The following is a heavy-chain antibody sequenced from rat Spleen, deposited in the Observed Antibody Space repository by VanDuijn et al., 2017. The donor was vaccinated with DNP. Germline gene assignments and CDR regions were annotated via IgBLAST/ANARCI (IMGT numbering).Heavy chain of an antibody. D-gene: IGHD3-8*01. Sequence: ELQLVESGGGLVQPGRSLKLSCAASGFTFSDYAMAWVRQAPKKGLEWVATIIYDGSSTYYRDSVKGRFTISRDNAKSTLYLQVNSLRSEDTATYYCTSNPHIRTAAPFDYWGQGVMVTVSS. CDR1: GFTFSDYA. CDR3: TSNPHIRTAAPFDY. CDR2: IIYDGSST. V-gene: IGHV5-7*01. J-gene: IGHJ2*01.